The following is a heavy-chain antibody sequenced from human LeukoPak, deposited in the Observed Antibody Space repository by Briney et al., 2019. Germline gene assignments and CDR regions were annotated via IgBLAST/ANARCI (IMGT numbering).Heavy chain of an antibody. CDR1: GGSISSYY. V-gene: IGHV4-59*01. CDR2: IYYSGST. CDR3: ARDLGFTAGDAFDI. J-gene: IGHJ3*02. D-gene: IGHD3-16*01. Sequence: ASETLSLTCTVSGGSISSYYWSWIRQPPGKGLEWIGYIYYSGSTNYNPSLKSRVTISVDTSKNQFSLKLSSVTAADTAVYYCARDLGFTAGDAFDIWGQGTMVTVSS.